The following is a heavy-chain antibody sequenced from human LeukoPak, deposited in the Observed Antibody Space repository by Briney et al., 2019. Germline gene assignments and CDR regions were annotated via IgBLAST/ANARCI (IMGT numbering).Heavy chain of an antibody. Sequence: SETLSLTCTVSGGSISSSSYYWGWIRQPPGKGLEWIGSIYYSGSTYYNPSLKSRVTISVDTSKNQFSLKLSSVTAADTAVYYCGRKTDTAMVTQGFDYWGQGTLVTVSS. CDR1: GGSISSSSYY. V-gene: IGHV4-39*07. CDR3: GRKTDTAMVTQGFDY. J-gene: IGHJ4*02. CDR2: IYYSGST. D-gene: IGHD5-18*01.